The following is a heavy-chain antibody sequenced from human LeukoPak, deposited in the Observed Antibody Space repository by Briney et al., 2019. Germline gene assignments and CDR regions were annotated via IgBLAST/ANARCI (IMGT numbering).Heavy chain of an antibody. D-gene: IGHD4-17*01. CDR2: MNPSGGST. V-gene: IGHV1-46*01. CDR1: GYTFTTYY. CDR3: ARGNPTNYRDSLYYFDY. Sequence: GASVKVSCKASGYTFTTYYMHWVRQAPGQGLEWMGIMNPSGGSTNYAQNFQGRLTMTRDTSTSTVYMELSSLRSEDTAVYYCARGNPTNYRDSLYYFDYWGQGTLVTVSS. J-gene: IGHJ4*02.